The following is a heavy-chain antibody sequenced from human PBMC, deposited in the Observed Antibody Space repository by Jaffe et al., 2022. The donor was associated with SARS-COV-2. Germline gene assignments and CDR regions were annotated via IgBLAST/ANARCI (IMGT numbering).Heavy chain of an antibody. Sequence: EVQLVESGGGLVKPGGSLRLSCAASGFTFSSYSMNWVRQAPGKGLEWVSSISSSSSYIYYADSVKGRFTISRDNAKNSLSLQMNSLRAEDTAVYYCARAPIAAAGTGPDWFDPWGQGTLVTVSS. CDR2: ISSSSSYI. CDR3: ARAPIAAAGTGPDWFDP. J-gene: IGHJ5*02. CDR1: GFTFSSYS. D-gene: IGHD6-13*01. V-gene: IGHV3-21*01.